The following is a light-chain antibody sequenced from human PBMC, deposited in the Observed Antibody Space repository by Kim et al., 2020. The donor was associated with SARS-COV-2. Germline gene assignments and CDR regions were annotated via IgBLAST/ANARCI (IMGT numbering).Light chain of an antibody. V-gene: IGKV3-20*01. CDR2: GAS. CDR3: QHFGSSP. J-gene: IGKJ3*01. Sequence: SLSPGERGTRSCKASQSVTSSFLAWYRHRPGQAPRLLIYGASSRATGIPDRFSANGSGTDFTLTISRLEPEDFAVYYCQHFGSSPFGPGTKVDIK. CDR1: QSVTSSF.